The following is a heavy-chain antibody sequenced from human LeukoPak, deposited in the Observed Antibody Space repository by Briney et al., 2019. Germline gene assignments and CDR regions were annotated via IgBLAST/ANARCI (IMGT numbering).Heavy chain of an antibody. CDR3: ATHSSSSKSEDY. D-gene: IGHD6-6*01. V-gene: IGHV4-39*01. J-gene: IGHJ4*02. Sequence: PSETLSLTCTVSGGSIRSSYYYWGWIRQPPGKGLEWIGSIYDSGSTYYNPSLKSRVTISVDTSKNQFSLKLNSVTAADTAVYYCATHSSSSKSEDYWGQGTLVTVPS. CDR1: GGSIRSSYYY. CDR2: IYDSGST.